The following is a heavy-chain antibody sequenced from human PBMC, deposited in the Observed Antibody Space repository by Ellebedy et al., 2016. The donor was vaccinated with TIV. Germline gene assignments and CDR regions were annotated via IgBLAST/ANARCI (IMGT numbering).Heavy chain of an antibody. CDR3: ARAGAVDRGERADHFDY. D-gene: IGHD3-10*01. J-gene: IGHJ4*02. Sequence: MPSETLSLTCTVSDGSITSGDSYWSWIRQRPGKGLEWSGHIHYSGVTYYSPSLQSRLTISIDTSKNQFSLELTSVTAADTAVYFCARAGAVDRGERADHFDYWGQGTLVTVSS. CDR1: DGSITSGDSY. V-gene: IGHV4-31*03. CDR2: IHYSGVT.